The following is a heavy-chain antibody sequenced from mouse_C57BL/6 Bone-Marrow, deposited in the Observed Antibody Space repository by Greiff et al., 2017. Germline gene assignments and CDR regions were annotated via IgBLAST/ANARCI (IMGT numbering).Heavy chain of an antibody. CDR1: GFTFSSYG. CDR2: ISSGGSYT. V-gene: IGHV5-6*02. CDR3: ARQKWYYAMDY. Sequence: DVMLVESGGDLVMPGGSLKLSCAASGFTFSSYGMSWVRQTPDKRLEWVATISSGGSYTYYPDSVKGRFTITSDNATNTLYLQMSSLKSEDTAMYYCARQKWYYAMDYWGQGTSVTVSS. J-gene: IGHJ4*01. D-gene: IGHD1-3*01.